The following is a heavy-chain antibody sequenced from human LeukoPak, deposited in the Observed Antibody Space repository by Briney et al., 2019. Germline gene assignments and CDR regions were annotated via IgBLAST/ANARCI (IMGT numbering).Heavy chain of an antibody. CDR1: GGAFSNFA. CDR3: ARARGLRYFDWLLPFDY. V-gene: IGHV1-69*13. D-gene: IGHD3-9*01. Sequence: RASVKVSCKASGGAFSNFAINWVRQAPGQGPEWMGGVIPIFGRANYAQRFQGRVTITADESTSTAYMELSSLRSEDTAVYYCARARGLRYFDWLLPFDYWGQGTLVTVSS. CDR2: VIPIFGRA. J-gene: IGHJ4*02.